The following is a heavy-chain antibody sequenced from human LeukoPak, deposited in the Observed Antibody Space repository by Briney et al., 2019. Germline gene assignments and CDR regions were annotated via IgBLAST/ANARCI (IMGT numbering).Heavy chain of an antibody. CDR1: GFTFSSYA. D-gene: IGHD1-26*01. Sequence: GGSLRLSCAASGFTFSSYAMSWVRQAPGKGLEWVSAISGSGGSTYYADSVKGRFTIFRDNSKNTLYLQMNSLRAEDTAVYYCAKGVSGSYAGRLDYWGQGTLVTVSS. J-gene: IGHJ4*02. CDR3: AKGVSGSYAGRLDY. CDR2: ISGSGGST. V-gene: IGHV3-23*01.